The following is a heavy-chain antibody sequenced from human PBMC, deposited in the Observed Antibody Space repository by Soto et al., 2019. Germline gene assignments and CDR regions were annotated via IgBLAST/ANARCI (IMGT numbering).Heavy chain of an antibody. D-gene: IGHD2-15*01. Sequence: GGSLRLSCAASGFTFSSYAMSWVRQAPGKGLEWVSAISGSGVSTYYADSVKGRFTISRDNSKKTLYLQMNSLRAEDMAVYYCAKDGLVVAARPFDYWGQGTLVTVSS. CDR3: AKDGLVVAARPFDY. J-gene: IGHJ4*02. CDR2: ISGSGVST. V-gene: IGHV3-23*01. CDR1: GFTFSSYA.